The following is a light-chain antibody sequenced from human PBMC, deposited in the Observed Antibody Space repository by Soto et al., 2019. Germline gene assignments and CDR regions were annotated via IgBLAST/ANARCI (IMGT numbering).Light chain of an antibody. CDR3: QQYNGYSRT. CDR2: KAS. V-gene: IGKV1-5*03. CDR1: QSISTW. J-gene: IGKJ1*01. Sequence: DIQMTQSPSTLSASVGDRVTITCRASQSISTWLAWYQQKPGKAPRLLIYKASSLESGVPSRFSGSGSGTEFTLTISSLQPDDCATYYCQQYNGYSRTFGQGTKVEIK.